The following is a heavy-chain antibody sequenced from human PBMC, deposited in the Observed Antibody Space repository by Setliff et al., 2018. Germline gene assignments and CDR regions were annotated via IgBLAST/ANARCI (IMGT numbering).Heavy chain of an antibody. CDR3: ARGFPVTSYRSHYYMDV. D-gene: IGHD4-4*01. CDR2: IHYSGTT. Sequence: SETLSLTCTVSGASINSGTYYWAWIRQPPGKGLEWIGRIHYSGTTYYNASLKSRVTMSVDTSKNQFSLNLSSVTAADTAVYYCARGFPVTSYRSHYYMDVWGEGTTVTVSS. CDR1: GASINSGTYY. J-gene: IGHJ6*03. V-gene: IGHV4-39*01.